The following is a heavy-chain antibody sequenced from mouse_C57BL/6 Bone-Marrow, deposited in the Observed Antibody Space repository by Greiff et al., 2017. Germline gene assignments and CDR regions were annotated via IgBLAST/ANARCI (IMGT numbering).Heavy chain of an antibody. CDR3: ARERTMLTTRRGFAD. Sequence: QVQLQQPGAELVKPGASVKLSCKASGYTFTSYWMHWVKQRPGQGLEWIGMIHPNSGSTNSNEKFKSKATLTVDKSSSTAYMQLSSLTCEDSAVYYCARERTMLTTRRGFADWGQGTLVTVSA. V-gene: IGHV1-64*01. J-gene: IGHJ3*01. CDR1: GYTFTSYW. CDR2: IHPNSGST. D-gene: IGHD2-2*01.